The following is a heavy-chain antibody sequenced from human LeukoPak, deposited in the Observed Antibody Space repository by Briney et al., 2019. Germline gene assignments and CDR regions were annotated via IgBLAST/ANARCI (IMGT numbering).Heavy chain of an antibody. CDR2: IYFGDSDT. J-gene: IGHJ5*02. CDR3: ARFSVGWFDP. CDR1: GYSFSSDW. D-gene: IGHD3-3*01. Sequence: GESLKISCKGSGYSFSSDWIAWVRQMPGKGLEWMGGIYFGDSDTRYSPSFQGQATISADKSISTAYLQWSSLKASDTAMYYCARFSVGWFDPWGQGTLVTVSS. V-gene: IGHV5-51*01.